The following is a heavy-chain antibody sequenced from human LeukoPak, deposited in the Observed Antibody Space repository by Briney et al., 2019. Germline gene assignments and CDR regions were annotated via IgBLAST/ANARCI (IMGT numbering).Heavy chain of an antibody. V-gene: IGHV4-34*01. J-gene: IGHJ3*02. CDR3: ARRPSYGDSPLDAFDI. Sequence: PSETLSLTCAVYGGSFSGYYWSWIRQPPGKGLEWIGEINHSGSTNYNPSLTSRVTISVDTSKNQFSLKLSSVTAADTAVYYCARRPSYGDSPLDAFDIWGQGTMVTVSS. CDR2: INHSGST. CDR1: GGSFSGYY. D-gene: IGHD4-17*01.